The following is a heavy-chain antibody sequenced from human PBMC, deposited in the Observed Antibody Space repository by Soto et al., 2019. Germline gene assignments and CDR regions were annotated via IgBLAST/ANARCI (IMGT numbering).Heavy chain of an antibody. D-gene: IGHD6-19*01. CDR2: INHSGST. J-gene: IGHJ5*02. Sequence: PSETLSLTCAVYGGSFSGYYWSWIRQPPGKGLEWIGEINHSGSTNYNPSLKSRVTISVDTSKNQFSLKLSSVTAADTAVYYCARGGQWLVNWFDPWGQGTMVTVYS. V-gene: IGHV4-34*01. CDR3: ARGGQWLVNWFDP. CDR1: GGSFSGYY.